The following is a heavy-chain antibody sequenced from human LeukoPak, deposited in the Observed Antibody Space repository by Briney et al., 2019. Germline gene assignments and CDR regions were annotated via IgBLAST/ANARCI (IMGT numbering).Heavy chain of an antibody. Sequence: KPSETLSLTCIVSGGSVSSGSYYWSWIRQPPGKGLEWIGYIYNSVRTNYNPSLKSRVTISVDTSKNQLSLKLSSVTAADTAVYFCVRDLVATIDHDYYGMDVWGQGTTVTVSS. CDR3: VRDLVATIDHDYYGMDV. D-gene: IGHD5-12*01. V-gene: IGHV4-61*01. J-gene: IGHJ6*02. CDR1: GGSVSSGSYY. CDR2: IYNSVRT.